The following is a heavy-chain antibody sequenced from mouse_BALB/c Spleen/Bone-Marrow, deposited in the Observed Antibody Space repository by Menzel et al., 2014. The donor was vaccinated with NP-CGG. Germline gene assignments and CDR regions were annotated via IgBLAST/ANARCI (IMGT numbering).Heavy chain of an antibody. CDR3: ANYYYGSSLLAY. J-gene: IGHJ3*01. Sequence: LVESGAELVKPGASVKLSCTASGFNIKDTYMHWVKQRPEQGLEWIGRIDPANGNTKYDPKFQGKATITADTSSNTAYLQLRSLTSEDTAVDFCANYYYGSSLLAYWGQGTLVTVS. V-gene: IGHV14-3*02. D-gene: IGHD1-1*01. CDR1: GFNIKDTY. CDR2: IDPANGNT.